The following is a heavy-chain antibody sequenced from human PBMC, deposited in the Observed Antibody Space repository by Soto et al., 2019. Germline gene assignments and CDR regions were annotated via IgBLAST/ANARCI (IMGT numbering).Heavy chain of an antibody. V-gene: IGHV3-48*01. CDR1: GFTFSSYS. J-gene: IGHJ1*01. CDR3: ASMTTVTTEYFQH. D-gene: IGHD4-17*01. Sequence: GGSLRLSCAASGFTFSSYSMNWVRQAPGKGLEWVSYISSSSSTIYYADSVKGRFTISRDNAKNSLYLQMNSLRAEDTAVYYCASMTTVTTEYFQHWGQGTLVTVS. CDR2: ISSSSSTI.